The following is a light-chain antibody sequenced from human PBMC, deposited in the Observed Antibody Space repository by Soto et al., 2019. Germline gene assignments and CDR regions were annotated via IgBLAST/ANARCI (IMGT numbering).Light chain of an antibody. CDR3: QQYDGPPWT. V-gene: IGKV3-20*01. Sequence: EIVLTQSPGTLSVSPGERATLFCRASQSVRSSLAWYQQKPGQAPTLLIYGSSSRATGIPDRFSGRGSGTDFTLTISRLGPEDIAVYYCQQYDGPPWTFGQGTKVDIK. CDR1: QSVRSS. CDR2: GSS. J-gene: IGKJ1*01.